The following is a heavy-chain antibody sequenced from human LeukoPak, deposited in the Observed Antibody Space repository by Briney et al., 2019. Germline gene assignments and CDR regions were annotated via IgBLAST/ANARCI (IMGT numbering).Heavy chain of an antibody. Sequence: SETLSLTCTVSGGSISSGDYFWNWIRQPAGKRLEWIGRIYSSGSTNYNPSLQSRVTISADTSKNQVSLRLSSVTAADTAVYYCARKRNRGTFDYWGQGTLVTVSS. CDR3: ARKRNRGTFDY. D-gene: IGHD1-14*01. J-gene: IGHJ4*02. V-gene: IGHV4-61*02. CDR2: IYSSGST. CDR1: GGSISSGDYF.